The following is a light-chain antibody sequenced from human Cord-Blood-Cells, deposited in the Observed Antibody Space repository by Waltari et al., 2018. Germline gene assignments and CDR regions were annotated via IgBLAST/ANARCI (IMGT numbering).Light chain of an antibody. Sequence: QSALTQPASVSGSPGQSITISCTGTSSHVGGYNYVSCYQQHPGNAPKLMIYHVRKRPSGVSNRFSGSTSGNTASLTISGLQAEDEADYYCSSYTSSSTWVFGGGTKLTVL. CDR2: HVR. J-gene: IGLJ3*02. CDR1: SSHVGGYNY. CDR3: SSYTSSSTWV. V-gene: IGLV2-14*01.